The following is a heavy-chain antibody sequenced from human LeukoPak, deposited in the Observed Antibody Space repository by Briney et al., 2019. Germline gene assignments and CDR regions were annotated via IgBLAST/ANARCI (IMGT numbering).Heavy chain of an antibody. V-gene: IGHV3-23*01. CDR3: AKGFIQTTFDY. D-gene: IGHD1-14*01. J-gene: IGHJ4*02. CDR1: GFTFSSYA. CDR2: ISGSGGST. Sequence: GGSLRLSCAVSGFTFSSYAMSWVRQAPGKGLEWVSAISGSGGSTYYADSVKGRFTISRDNSKNTLYLQMNSLRAEDTAVHYCAKGFIQTTFDYWGQGTLVTVSS.